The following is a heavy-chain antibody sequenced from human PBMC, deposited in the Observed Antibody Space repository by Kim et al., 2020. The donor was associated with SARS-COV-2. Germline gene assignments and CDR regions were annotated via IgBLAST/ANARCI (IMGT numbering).Heavy chain of an antibody. CDR3: AREARRYGSGSHYSDY. CDR2: TSSSGTST. Sequence: GGSLRLSCAASGFTFNDYDMSWIRQAPGKGLEWVSYTSSSGTSTSYADSVKGRFTVSGDSAKNPVYLQMSSLRAEDTAVYYCAREARRYGSGSHYSDYWGQGTLVTVSS. V-gene: IGHV3-11*01. CDR1: GFTFNDYD. D-gene: IGHD3-10*01. J-gene: IGHJ4*02.